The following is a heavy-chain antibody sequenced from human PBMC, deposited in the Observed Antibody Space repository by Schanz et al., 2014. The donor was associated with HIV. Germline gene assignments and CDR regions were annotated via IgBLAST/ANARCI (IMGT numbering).Heavy chain of an antibody. Sequence: QVQLQQWGAGLLKPSETLSLTCAVYGGSFTNYYWSWNRQPPGKGLEWIGEINHSGSTNYNPSLKSRVTMSVDTSKNQFSLKLGSVTAADTALYFCARDPLLYCSSTNCLGMDVWGQGTTVIVSS. J-gene: IGHJ6*02. CDR3: ARDPLLYCSSTNCLGMDV. CDR2: INHSGST. D-gene: IGHD2-2*01. CDR1: GGSFTNYY. V-gene: IGHV4-34*02.